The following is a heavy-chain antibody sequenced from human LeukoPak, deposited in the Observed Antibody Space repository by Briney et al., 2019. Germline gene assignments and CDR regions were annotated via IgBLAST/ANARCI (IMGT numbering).Heavy chain of an antibody. V-gene: IGHV3-74*01. D-gene: IGHD1-26*01. CDR2: ITPNGDFA. CDR1: GFPFSGYW. J-gene: IGHJ4*02. CDR3: ARDVTIVQTPGDDFDF. Sequence: GGSLRLSCAASGFPFSGYWMHWVRQAPGEGLVWVSRITPNGDFANYADSVRGRFTISRDNAKNMLYLQMYSLRAEDTAVYYCARDVTIVQTPGDDFDFWGLGTLVTVSS.